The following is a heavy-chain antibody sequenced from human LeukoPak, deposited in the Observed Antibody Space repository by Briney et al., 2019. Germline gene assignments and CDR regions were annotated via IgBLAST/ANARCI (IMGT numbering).Heavy chain of an antibody. V-gene: IGHV4-39*01. Sequence: PSETLSLTCTVSGGSISSSSYYWGWIRQPPGKGLEWIGSIYYSGSTYYNPSLESRVTISVDTSKNQFSLKLSSVTAADTAVYYCATRKDSGSYFLYYYMDVWGKGTTVTISS. J-gene: IGHJ6*03. D-gene: IGHD1-26*01. CDR1: GGSISSSSYY. CDR2: IYYSGST. CDR3: ATRKDSGSYFLYYYMDV.